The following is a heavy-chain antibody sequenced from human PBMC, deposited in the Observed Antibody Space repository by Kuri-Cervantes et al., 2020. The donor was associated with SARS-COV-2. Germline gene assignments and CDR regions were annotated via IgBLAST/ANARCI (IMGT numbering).Heavy chain of an antibody. D-gene: IGHD4-23*01. CDR1: GYTFTGYL. J-gene: IGHJ4*02. CDR3: ARVYGGPLDY. V-gene: IGHV1-2*02. CDR2: IDPSSGGT. Sequence: ASVKVSCKASGYTFTGYLIHWVRQAPGQGLEWMGWIDPSSGGTNSAQNFQGRVTMTRDTSVSTAYMELSSLRSEDTAVYYCARVYGGPLDYWGQGTLVTVSS.